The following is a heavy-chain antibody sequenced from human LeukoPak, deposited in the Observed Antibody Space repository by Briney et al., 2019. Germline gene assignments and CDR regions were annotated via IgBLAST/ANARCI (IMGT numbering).Heavy chain of an antibody. CDR2: IYHSGST. Sequence: SETLSLTCAVSGGSISSSNWWSWVRQPPGKGLEWIGEIYHSGSTNYNPSLKSRVTISVDKSKNQFSLKLSSVTAADTAVYYCARHQRGNSDAFDIWGQGTMVTVSS. V-gene: IGHV4-4*02. D-gene: IGHD4-23*01. CDR1: GGSISSSNW. J-gene: IGHJ3*02. CDR3: ARHQRGNSDAFDI.